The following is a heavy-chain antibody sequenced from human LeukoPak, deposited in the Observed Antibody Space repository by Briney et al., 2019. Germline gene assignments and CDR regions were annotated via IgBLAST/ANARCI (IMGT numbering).Heavy chain of an antibody. D-gene: IGHD3-3*01. CDR3: AREFGHRGTISGVVIKAIDY. V-gene: IGHV3-21*01. J-gene: IGHJ4*02. CDR2: ISSSSSYI. Sequence: GGSLRLSCAASGFTFSSYNMNWVRQAPGKGLEWVSSISSSSSYIYYADSVKGRFTISRDNAKNSLYLQVNSLRAEDTAVYYCAREFGHRGTISGVVIKAIDYWGQGTLVTVSS. CDR1: GFTFSSYN.